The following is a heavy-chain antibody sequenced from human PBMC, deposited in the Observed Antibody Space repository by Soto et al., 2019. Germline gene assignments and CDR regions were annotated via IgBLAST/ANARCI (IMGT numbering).Heavy chain of an antibody. D-gene: IGHD5-12*01. V-gene: IGHV3-48*01. Sequence: EVQLVESGGGLVQPGGSLRLSCAASGFTFSRYAMNWVRQAPGKGLEWVSYINHDSGTIYYADSVKGRFTISRDNANNLLSLQMNSLRAEDTAVYYCARDRGYTGHDFAYWGQGTLVTVSS. J-gene: IGHJ4*02. CDR1: GFTFSRYA. CDR3: ARDRGYTGHDFAY. CDR2: INHDSGTI.